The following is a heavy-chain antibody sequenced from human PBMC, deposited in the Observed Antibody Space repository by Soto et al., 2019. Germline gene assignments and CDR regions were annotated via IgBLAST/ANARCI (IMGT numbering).Heavy chain of an antibody. CDR1: GGSISSRGYY. J-gene: IGHJ5*02. CDR3: ATSNRFDP. Sequence: QLQLQESGPGLVKPSETLSLTCTVSGGSISSRGYYWDSIRQPPGKGLEWIGTIYYSGSTYYNPSLKSRVTISLDTSKNQFSLKLSSVTAADTAVYYCATSNRFDPWGQGTLVTVSS. V-gene: IGHV4-39*01. CDR2: IYYSGST.